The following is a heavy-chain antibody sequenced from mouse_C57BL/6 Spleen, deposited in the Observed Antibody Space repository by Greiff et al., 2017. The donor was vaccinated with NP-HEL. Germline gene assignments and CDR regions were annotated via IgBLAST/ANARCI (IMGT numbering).Heavy chain of an antibody. CDR3: ARRSPGTGYFDY. J-gene: IGHJ2*01. CDR1: GYTFTSYW. Sequence: QVQLQQPGAELVRPGSSVKLSCKASGYTFTSYWMDWVKQRPGQGLEWIGNIYPSDSETHYNQKFKDKATLTVDKSSSTAYMQLSSLTSEDSAVYYCARRSPGTGYFDYWGQGTTLTVSS. D-gene: IGHD4-1*01. CDR2: IYPSDSET. V-gene: IGHV1-61*01.